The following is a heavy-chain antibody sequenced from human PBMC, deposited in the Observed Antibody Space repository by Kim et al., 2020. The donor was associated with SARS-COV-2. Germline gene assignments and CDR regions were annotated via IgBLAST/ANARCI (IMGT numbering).Heavy chain of an antibody. CDR3: ARGGPPQTSIAAAGRNWFDP. CDR1: GGSFSGYY. D-gene: IGHD6-13*01. CDR2: INHSGST. V-gene: IGHV4-34*01. Sequence: SETLSLTCAVYGGSFSGYYWSWIRQPPGKGLEWIGEINHSGSTNYNPSLKSRVTISVDTSKNQFSLKLSSVTAADTAVYYCARGGPPQTSIAAAGRNWFDPWGQGTLVTVSS. J-gene: IGHJ5*02.